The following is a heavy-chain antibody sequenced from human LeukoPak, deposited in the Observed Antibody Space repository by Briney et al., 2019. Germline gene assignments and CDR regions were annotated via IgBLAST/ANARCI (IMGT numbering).Heavy chain of an antibody. Sequence: SQTLSLTCAISGDSVSSNSAAWSWIRQSPSRGLEWLGRTYYRSKWYNDYAVSVKGRITINPDTSKNQVSLQLNSVTPEDTAVYYCARGSGSRVYYGMDVWGQGTTVTVSS. CDR2: TYYRSKWYN. J-gene: IGHJ6*02. D-gene: IGHD6-19*01. V-gene: IGHV6-1*01. CDR3: ARGSGSRVYYGMDV. CDR1: GDSVSSNSAA.